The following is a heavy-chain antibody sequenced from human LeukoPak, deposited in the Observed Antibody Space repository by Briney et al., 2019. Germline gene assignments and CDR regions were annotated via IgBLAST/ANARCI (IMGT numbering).Heavy chain of an antibody. J-gene: IGHJ4*02. Sequence: GGSLRLSCAASGFTFRTYTMNWVRQAPGKGLDWVSSISSTSKYIYYADAVKGRFTISRDNANNSLFLQMNSLRAEDTALYYCVRRGTSSSWAHFDYWGQGTLVTVSS. CDR3: VRRGTSSSWAHFDY. D-gene: IGHD6-13*01. CDR1: GFTFRTYT. CDR2: ISSTSKYI. V-gene: IGHV3-21*01.